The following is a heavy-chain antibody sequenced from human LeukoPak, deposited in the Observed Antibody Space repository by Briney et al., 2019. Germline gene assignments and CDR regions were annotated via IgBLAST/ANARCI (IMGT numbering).Heavy chain of an antibody. CDR1: GYTFTGYY. D-gene: IGHD2-15*01. CDR2: INPNSGGT. J-gene: IGHJ4*02. CDR3: AREDSCSGGSCYSESEIIPSDY. V-gene: IGHV1-2*02. Sequence: ASVKVSCNASGYTFTGYYMHWVRQAPGQGLEWMGWINPNSGGTNYAQKFQGRVTMTRDTSISTAYMELSRLRSDDTAVYYCAREDSCSGGSCYSESEIIPSDYWGQGTLVTVSS.